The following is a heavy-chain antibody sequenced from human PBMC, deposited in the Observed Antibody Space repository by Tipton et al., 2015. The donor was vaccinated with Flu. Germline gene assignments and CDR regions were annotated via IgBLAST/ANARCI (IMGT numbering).Heavy chain of an antibody. CDR1: GFTFGDFA. CDR3: VSPRLLGTPNQPVFAS. J-gene: IGHJ4*02. V-gene: IGHV3-43D*04. D-gene: IGHD4-23*01. Sequence: SLRLSCAASGFTFGDFAMHWVRQTPGKGLEWVALVSWDGDSASYADSVKGRFTISRDNSKNSLYLQMNSLRVEDSAVYFCVSPRLLGTPNQPVFASWGQGTLVTVSS. CDR2: VSWDGDSA.